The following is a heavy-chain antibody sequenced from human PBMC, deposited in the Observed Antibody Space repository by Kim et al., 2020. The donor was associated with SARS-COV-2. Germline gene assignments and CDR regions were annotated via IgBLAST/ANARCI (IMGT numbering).Heavy chain of an antibody. CDR1: GFTFSSYA. CDR3: AKGRGSYYGSGSYYNSFDP. D-gene: IGHD3-10*01. V-gene: IGHV3-23*01. J-gene: IGHJ5*02. Sequence: GGSLRLSCAASGFTFSSYAMSWVRQAPGKGLEWVSAISGSGGSTYYADSVKGRFTISRDNSKNTLYLQMNSLRAEDTAVYYCAKGRGSYYGSGSYYNSFDPWGQGTLVTVSS. CDR2: ISGSGGST.